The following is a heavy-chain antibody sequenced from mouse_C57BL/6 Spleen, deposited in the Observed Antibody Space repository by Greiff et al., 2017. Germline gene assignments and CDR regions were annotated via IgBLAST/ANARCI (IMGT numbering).Heavy chain of an antibody. CDR3: ARGRPSAY. V-gene: IGHV1-50*01. CDR1: GYTFTSYW. J-gene: IGHJ3*01. Sequence: QVQLQQPGAELVKPGASVKLSCKASGYTFTSYWMQWVKQRPGQGLEWIGEIDPSDSYTNYNQKFKGKATLTVDTSSSTAYMQLSSLTSEDSAVYYCARGRPSAYWGQGTLVTVSA. CDR2: IDPSDSYT.